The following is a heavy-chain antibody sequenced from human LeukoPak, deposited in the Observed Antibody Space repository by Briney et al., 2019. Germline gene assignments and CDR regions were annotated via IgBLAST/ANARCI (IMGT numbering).Heavy chain of an antibody. D-gene: IGHD3-16*02. V-gene: IGHV1-46*01. CDR3: ARERSYYDDVWGSYRSSYYFDY. CDR1: GYTFTSYY. Sequence: ASVKVSCKASGYTFTSYYMHWVRQAPGQGLEWMGIINPSGGSTSYAQKFQGRVTMTRDTPTSTVYMELSSLRSEDTAVYYCARERSYYDDVWGSYRSSYYFDYWGQGTPVTVSS. J-gene: IGHJ4*02. CDR2: INPSGGST.